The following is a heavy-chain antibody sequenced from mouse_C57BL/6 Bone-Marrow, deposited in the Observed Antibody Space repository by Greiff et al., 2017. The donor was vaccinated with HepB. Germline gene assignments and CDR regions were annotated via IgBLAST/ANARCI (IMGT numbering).Heavy chain of an antibody. CDR3: ARGGWDGNYDYYAMDY. CDR2: IDPSDSYT. D-gene: IGHD2-1*01. V-gene: IGHV1-69*01. Sequence: QVQLQQPGAELVMPGASVKLSCKASGYTFPSYWMHWVKQRPGQGLEWIGEIDPSDSYTNYNQKFKGKSTLTVDKSSSTAYMQLSSLTSEDSAVYYCARGGWDGNYDYYAMDYWGQGTSGTVAA. CDR1: GYTFPSYW. J-gene: IGHJ4*01.